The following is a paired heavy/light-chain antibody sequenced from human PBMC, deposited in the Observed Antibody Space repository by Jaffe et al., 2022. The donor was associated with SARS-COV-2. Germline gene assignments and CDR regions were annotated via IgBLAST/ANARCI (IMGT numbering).Heavy chain of an antibody. V-gene: IGHV3-7*01. CDR3: TRSLDN. J-gene: IGHJ4*02. Sequence: EVQLVESGGGLVQPGGSLRLSCAASGFTFSDSWMDWVRRAPGKGLEWVANIKPDGSEKSYVDSVKGRFTISRDNSKNSLYLQMNSLRAEDMAVYYCTRSLDNWGQGTLVTVSS. CDR1: GFTFSDSW. CDR2: IKPDGSEK.
Light chain of an antibody. V-gene: IGKV1-16*02. CDR2: GAS. CDR1: QGIANY. Sequence: DIQMTQSPSSLSASVGDTVTITCRASQGIANYLSWLQQKPGKAPKALIYGASNLQSGVPSKFSGSGSGTDFTLTISGLQPEDFAIYYCLQYHSYPRTFGQGTKVEIK. J-gene: IGKJ1*01. CDR3: LQYHSYPRT.